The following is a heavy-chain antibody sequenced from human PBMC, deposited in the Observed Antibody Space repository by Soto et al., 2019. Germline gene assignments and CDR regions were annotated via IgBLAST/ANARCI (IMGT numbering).Heavy chain of an antibody. CDR1: GFTVSSNY. CDR3: AREVEGKDTAMVPGYYGMDV. J-gene: IGHJ6*02. D-gene: IGHD5-18*01. V-gene: IGHV3-53*01. Sequence: EVQLVESGGGLIQPGGSLRLSCAASGFTVSSNYMSWVRQAPGKGLEWVSVIYSGGSTYYADSVKGRFTISRDNSKNTLYLQMNSLRAEDTAVYYCAREVEGKDTAMVPGYYGMDVWGQGTTVTVSS. CDR2: IYSGGST.